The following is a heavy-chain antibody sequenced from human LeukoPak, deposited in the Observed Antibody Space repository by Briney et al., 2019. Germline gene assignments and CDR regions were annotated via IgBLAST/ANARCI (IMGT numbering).Heavy chain of an antibody. CDR1: GGSFSGYY. V-gene: IGHV4-34*01. CDR3: ARASYDFWSGTRTMNWFDP. CDR2: INHSGST. Sequence: SETLSLTCAVYGGSFSGYYWSWIRQPPGKGLEWIGEINHSGSTNYNPSLKSRVTISVDTSKNQFSLKLSSVTAADTAVYYCARASYDFWSGTRTMNWFDPWGQGTLVTVSS. J-gene: IGHJ5*02. D-gene: IGHD3-3*01.